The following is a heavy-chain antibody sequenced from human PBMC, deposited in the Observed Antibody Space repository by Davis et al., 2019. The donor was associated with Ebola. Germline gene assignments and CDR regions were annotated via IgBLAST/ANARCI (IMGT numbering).Heavy chain of an antibody. D-gene: IGHD3-22*01. V-gene: IGHV3-30*18. CDR1: GFTFSSYG. J-gene: IGHJ4*02. CDR3: AKDSGYVSSGYYPYFDY. CDR2: ISYDGSNK. Sequence: GGSLRLSCAASGFTFSSYGMHWVRQAPGKGLEWVAVISYDGSNKYYADSVKGRFTISRDNSKNTLYLQMNSLRAEDTAVYYCAKDSGYVSSGYYPYFDYWGQGTLVTVSS.